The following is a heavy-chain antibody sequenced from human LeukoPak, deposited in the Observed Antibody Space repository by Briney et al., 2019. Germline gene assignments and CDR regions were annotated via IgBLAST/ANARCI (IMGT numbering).Heavy chain of an antibody. Sequence: GGSLRLSCAASGFTFSTYWMHWVRHTPGKGLVWVSRISRDGTTTTYADSVKGRFTISRDNAKNTLYLEMNSLRAEDTAVYFCARDGVGASHDYWGQRTLVTVSS. CDR3: ARDGVGASHDY. J-gene: IGHJ4*02. D-gene: IGHD1-26*01. V-gene: IGHV3-74*01. CDR2: ISRDGTTT. CDR1: GFTFSTYW.